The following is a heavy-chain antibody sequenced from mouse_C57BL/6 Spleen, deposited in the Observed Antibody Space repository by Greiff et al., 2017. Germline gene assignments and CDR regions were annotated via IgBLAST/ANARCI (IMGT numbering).Heavy chain of an antibody. CDR1: GYSITSGYY. CDR2: ISYDGSN. D-gene: IGHD1-2*01. J-gene: IGHJ2*01. CDR3: ARGILRPYFDY. V-gene: IGHV3-6*01. Sequence: ESGPGLVKPSQSLSLTCSVTGYSITSGYYWNWIRQFPGNKLEWMGYISYDGSNNYNPSLKNRISITRYTSKNQFFLKLNSVTTEDTATYCCARGILRPYFDYWGQGTTLTVSS.